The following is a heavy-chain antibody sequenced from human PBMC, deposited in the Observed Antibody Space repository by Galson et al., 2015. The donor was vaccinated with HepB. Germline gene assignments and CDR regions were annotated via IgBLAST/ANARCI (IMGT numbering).Heavy chain of an antibody. D-gene: IGHD5-12*01. V-gene: IGHV3-30-3*01. Sequence: SLRLSCAASGFTFSSYAMHWVRQAPGKGLEWVAVISYDGSNKYYAASVKGRFTISRDNSKNTLYLQMNSLRAEDTAVYYCARGGYGDYWGQGTLVTVSS. CDR1: GFTFSSYA. CDR3: ARGGYGDY. CDR2: ISYDGSNK. J-gene: IGHJ4*02.